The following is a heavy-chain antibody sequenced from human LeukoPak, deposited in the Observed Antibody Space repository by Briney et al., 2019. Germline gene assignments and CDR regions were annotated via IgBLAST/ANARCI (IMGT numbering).Heavy chain of an antibody. CDR2: IKEDGSEK. D-gene: IGHD3-16*01. Sequence: GGSLRLSCAASAFTFSDYWMTWVRQAPGKGLERVANIKEDGSEKYYVDSVKGRFTISRDNAKNSLYLQMNSLRAEDTAVYYCVGHSDYWGQGTLVTVSS. CDR1: AFTFSDYW. V-gene: IGHV3-7*01. CDR3: VGHSDY. J-gene: IGHJ4*02.